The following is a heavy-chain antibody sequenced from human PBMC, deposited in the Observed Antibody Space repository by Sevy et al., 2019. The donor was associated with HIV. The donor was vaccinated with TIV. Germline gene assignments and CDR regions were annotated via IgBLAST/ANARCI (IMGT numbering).Heavy chain of an antibody. J-gene: IGHJ3*02. CDR1: GFTVSSNY. CDR3: ARDAPYCSGGRCLGSGDAFDI. Sequence: GGSLRLSCAASGFTVSSNYMSWVRQAPGKGLEWVSVIYSGGSTYYADSVKGRFTISSDNSKNTLYLQMNSLRAEDTAVYYCARDAPYCSGGRCLGSGDAFDIWGQGTMVTVSS. D-gene: IGHD2-15*01. V-gene: IGHV3-53*01. CDR2: IYSGGST.